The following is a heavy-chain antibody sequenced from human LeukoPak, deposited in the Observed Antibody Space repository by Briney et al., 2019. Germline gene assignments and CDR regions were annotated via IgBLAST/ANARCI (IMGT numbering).Heavy chain of an antibody. CDR2: ISGSGGST. J-gene: IGHJ4*02. V-gene: IGHV3-23*01. Sequence: PGGSLRLSCAASGFTFSNYAMSWVRQAPGKGLEWVSVISGSGGSTNFADSVKGQFTSSRDNSKNTLYLQMHSLRVEDTAVYYCAQGRLGYSYGAFDHWGQGTLVTVSS. CDR1: GFTFSNYA. CDR3: AQGRLGYSYGAFDH. D-gene: IGHD5-18*01.